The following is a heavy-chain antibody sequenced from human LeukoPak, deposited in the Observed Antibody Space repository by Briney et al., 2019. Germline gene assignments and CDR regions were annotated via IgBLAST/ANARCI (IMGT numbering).Heavy chain of an antibody. J-gene: IGHJ4*02. CDR3: VKDVSRYSGYDSTFDY. CDR1: GFTFSSYA. Sequence: GGSLRLSCSASGFTFSSYAMHWVRQAPGKGLEYVSAISSNGGSTYYADSVKGRFTISRDNPKNTLYLQMSSLRAEDTAVYYCVKDVSRYSGYDSTFDYWGQGTLVTVSS. D-gene: IGHD5-12*01. V-gene: IGHV3-64D*06. CDR2: ISSNGGST.